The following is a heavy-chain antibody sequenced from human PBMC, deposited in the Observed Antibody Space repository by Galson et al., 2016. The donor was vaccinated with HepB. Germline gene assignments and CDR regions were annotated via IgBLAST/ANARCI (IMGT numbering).Heavy chain of an antibody. CDR2: TYYRSKWYY. D-gene: IGHD2-8*02. Sequence: AISGASVSSNGAAWNWIRQSPSRGLEWLGRTYYRSKWYYDYALSVKSRITINPDTSKNQFSLQLNSVTPEDTAVYYCVRAVTGYYDYWGQGTLVTVSS. J-gene: IGHJ4*02. V-gene: IGHV6-1*01. CDR1: GASVSSNGAA. CDR3: VRAVTGYYDY.